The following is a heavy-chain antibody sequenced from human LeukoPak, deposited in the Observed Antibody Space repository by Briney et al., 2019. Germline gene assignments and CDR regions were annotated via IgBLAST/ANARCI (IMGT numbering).Heavy chain of an antibody. V-gene: IGHV3-74*01. J-gene: IGHJ4*02. D-gene: IGHD2-8*01. Sequence: GGSLRLSCAASGFTLSSYWMHWVRQAPGKGLVWVSRINSDGSSTSYADSVKSRFTISRDNAKNTLYLQMNSLRAEDTAVYYCARVDTNGVRSFDYWGQGTLVTVSS. CDR2: INSDGSST. CDR3: ARVDTNGVRSFDY. CDR1: GFTLSSYW.